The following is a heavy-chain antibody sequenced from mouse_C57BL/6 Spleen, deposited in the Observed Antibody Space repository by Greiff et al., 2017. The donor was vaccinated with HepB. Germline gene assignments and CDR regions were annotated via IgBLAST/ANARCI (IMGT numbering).Heavy chain of an antibody. CDR1: GYTFTSYW. D-gene: IGHD1-1*01. CDR2: IGRDSGGT. J-gene: IGHJ3*01. V-gene: IGHV1-72*01. CDR3: AREDYYGSSSAGFAY. Sequence: QVQLQQPGAELVKPGASVKLSCTASGYTFTSYWMHWVRQRPGRGLEWIGRIGRDSGGTKYNAKFNSKSTLTVDKPSSTAYMQLSSLTSEDSAVYYCAREDYYGSSSAGFAYWGQGTLVTVSA.